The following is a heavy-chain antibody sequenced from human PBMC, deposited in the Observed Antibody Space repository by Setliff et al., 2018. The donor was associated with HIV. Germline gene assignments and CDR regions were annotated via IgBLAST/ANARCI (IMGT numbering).Heavy chain of an antibody. J-gene: IGHJ4*02. V-gene: IGHV4-31*03. CDR1: GGSISSGGYY. CDR3: AKLGDSTGVYSYFDY. CDR2: IYHSGGT. D-gene: IGHD7-27*01. Sequence: SETLSLTCTVSGGSISSGGYYWNWIRQHPGKGLEWIGYIYHSGGTYYTPSLQSRVTMSLDTSKNQFSLKLSSVTAADTAVYYCAKLGDSTGVYSYFDYWGQGMLVTVSS.